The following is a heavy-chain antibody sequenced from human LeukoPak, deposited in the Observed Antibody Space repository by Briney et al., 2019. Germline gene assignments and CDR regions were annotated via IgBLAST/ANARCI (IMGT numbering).Heavy chain of an antibody. CDR1: GGSFSGYY. V-gene: IGHV4-34*01. D-gene: IGHD6-19*01. J-gene: IGHJ4*02. CDR2: INHRGST. CDR3: ARPRYSSGALLY. Sequence: SETLSLTCAVYGGSFSGYYWSWIRQPPGKGLEWIGEINHRGSTNYSPSLKSRVTISVDTSKNQFPLKLSSVTAADTAVYYCARPRYSSGALLYWGQGTLVTVSS.